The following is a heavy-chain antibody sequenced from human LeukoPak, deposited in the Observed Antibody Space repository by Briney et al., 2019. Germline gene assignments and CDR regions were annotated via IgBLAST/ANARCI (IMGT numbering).Heavy chain of an antibody. CDR1: GGSISSYY. CDR2: IYYSGST. CDR3: ARGNRGYTLYYMAV. V-gene: IGHV4-59*01. J-gene: IGHJ6*03. Sequence: PSETLSLTCTVSGGSISSYYWSWIRQPPGKGLEWIGYIYYSGSTNYNPSLKSRVTISVDTSKNQFSLKLSSVTAADTAVYYWARGNRGYTLYYMAVGGKGTTVTVPS. D-gene: IGHD1-14*01.